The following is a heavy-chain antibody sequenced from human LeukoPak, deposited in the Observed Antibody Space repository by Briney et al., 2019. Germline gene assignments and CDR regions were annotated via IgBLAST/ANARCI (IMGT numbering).Heavy chain of an antibody. V-gene: IGHV3-48*03. CDR1: GFTFSSYE. CDR3: ARDYVWGSCRSFDY. D-gene: IGHD3-16*02. J-gene: IGHJ4*02. Sequence: GGSLRLSCAASGFTFSSYEMNWVRQAPGKGLEWVSYISSSGSTIYYADSVKGRFTISRDNAKNSLYLQMNSLRAEDTAVYYCARDYVWGSCRSFDYWGQGTLVTVSS. CDR2: ISSSGSTI.